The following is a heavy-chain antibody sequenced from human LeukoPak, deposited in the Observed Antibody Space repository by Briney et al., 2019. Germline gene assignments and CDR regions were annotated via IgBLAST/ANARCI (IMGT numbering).Heavy chain of an antibody. CDR1: GGSISSGSYY. Sequence: SETLSLTCTVSGGSISSGSYYWGWIRQPPGQGLEWIGSIYYSGSTYYNPSLKSRVTISVDTSKNQFSLKLSSVTAADTAVYYCARLTYGGYGDDYWGQGTLVTVSS. CDR2: IYYSGST. J-gene: IGHJ4*02. CDR3: ARLTYGGYGDDY. V-gene: IGHV4-39*01. D-gene: IGHD5-12*01.